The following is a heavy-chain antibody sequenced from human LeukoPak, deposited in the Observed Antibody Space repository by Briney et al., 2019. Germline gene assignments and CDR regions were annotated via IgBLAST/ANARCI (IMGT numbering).Heavy chain of an antibody. CDR2: ISYDGSNK. D-gene: IGHD5-18*01. Sequence: GGSLRLPCAASGFTFSSYGMHWVRQAPGKGLGWVAVISYDGSNKYYADSVKGRFTISRDNSKNTLYLQMNSLRAEDTAVCYCAKDFGYGPTDYWGQGTLVTVSS. CDR1: GFTFSSYG. CDR3: AKDFGYGPTDY. J-gene: IGHJ4*02. V-gene: IGHV3-30*18.